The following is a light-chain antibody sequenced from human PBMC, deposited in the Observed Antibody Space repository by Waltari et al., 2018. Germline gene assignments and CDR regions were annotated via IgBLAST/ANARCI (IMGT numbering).Light chain of an antibody. Sequence: QSALTQPASVSGSPGQSITIPCTGTSSDVGSYNLVPWYQQHPGKAPKLMIYEGSKRPSGVSNRFSGSKSGNTASLTISGLQAEDEADYYCCSYAGSSTLGVFGGGTKLTVL. CDR3: CSYAGSSTLGV. CDR2: EGS. CDR1: SSDVGSYNL. V-gene: IGLV2-23*01. J-gene: IGLJ3*02.